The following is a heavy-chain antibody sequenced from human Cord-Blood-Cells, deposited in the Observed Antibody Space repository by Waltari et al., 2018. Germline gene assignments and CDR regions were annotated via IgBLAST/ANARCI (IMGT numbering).Heavy chain of an antibody. Sequence: QITLKESGPTLVKPTQTLTLTCTFSGFSLSTSGVGVGWIRQPPGKALEWLALIYWDDDKRYSPSLKSRLTITKDTSKIQVVLTMTNMDPVDTATYYCAHRSITIFGVVSDAFDIWGQGTMVTVSS. J-gene: IGHJ3*02. CDR2: IYWDDDK. CDR3: AHRSITIFGVVSDAFDI. V-gene: IGHV2-5*02. CDR1: GFSLSTSGVG. D-gene: IGHD3-3*01.